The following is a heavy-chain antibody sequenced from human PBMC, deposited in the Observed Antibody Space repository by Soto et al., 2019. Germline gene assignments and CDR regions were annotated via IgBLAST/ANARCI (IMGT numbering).Heavy chain of an antibody. V-gene: IGHV4-31*03. Sequence: SETLSLTCTVSGGSINSGGYCWSWIRQHPGKGLDWIGCISYGGSTSYNPSLKSRVTISVDTSKNQFSLKLSSVTAADTAVYYCARWPQLEPRFDYWGQGTLVTVSS. J-gene: IGHJ4*02. D-gene: IGHD1-1*01. CDR2: ISYGGST. CDR1: GGSINSGGYC. CDR3: ARWPQLEPRFDY.